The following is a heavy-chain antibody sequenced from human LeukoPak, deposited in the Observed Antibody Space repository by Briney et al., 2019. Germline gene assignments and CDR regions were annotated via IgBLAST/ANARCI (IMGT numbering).Heavy chain of an antibody. CDR1: GFTFSSYA. D-gene: IGHD3-22*01. CDR2: ISGSGGST. J-gene: IGHJ6*02. V-gene: IGHV3-23*01. CDR3: ARVGYSRPRGGHYGMDV. Sequence: AGGSLRLSCAASGFTFSSYAMSWVRQAPGKGLEWVSAISGSGGSTYYADSVKGRFTISRDNSKNTLYLQMNSLRAEDTAVYFCARVGYSRPRGGHYGMDVWGQGTTVTVSS.